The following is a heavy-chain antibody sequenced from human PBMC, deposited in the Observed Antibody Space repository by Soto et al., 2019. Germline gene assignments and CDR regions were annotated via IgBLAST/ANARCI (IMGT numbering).Heavy chain of an antibody. CDR3: ARAPHLNDMVRVPSYFDY. CDR1: GFTFSSYS. D-gene: IGHD3-10*01. J-gene: IGHJ4*02. Sequence: GGSLRLSCAASGFTFSSYSMNWVRQAPGRGLEWVSSISSSSSYIYYADSVKGRFTISRDNAKNSLYLQMNSLRAEDTAVYYCARAPHLNDMVRVPSYFDYWGQGTLVTVSS. CDR2: ISSSSSYI. V-gene: IGHV3-21*01.